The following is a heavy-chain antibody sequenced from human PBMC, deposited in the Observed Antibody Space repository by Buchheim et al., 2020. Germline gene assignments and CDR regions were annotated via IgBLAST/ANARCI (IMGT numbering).Heavy chain of an antibody. CDR3: ARGRGFYFPFY. CDR2: INTATGDT. V-gene: IGHV1-8*01. D-gene: IGHD2/OR15-2a*01. Sequence: QVRLVQSGAEVKKPGASVKVSCTASGYSFTSFDINWVRQATGQGLEWMGGINTATGDTAYAQKFQGRVTLTRDNSIHTAYLELGALTSADTAVYYCARGRGFYFPFYWGQGTL. J-gene: IGHJ4*02. CDR1: GYSFTSFD.